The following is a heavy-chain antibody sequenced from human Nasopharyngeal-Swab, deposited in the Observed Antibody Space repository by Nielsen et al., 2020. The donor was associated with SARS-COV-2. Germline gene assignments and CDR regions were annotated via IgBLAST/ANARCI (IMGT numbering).Heavy chain of an antibody. J-gene: IGHJ6*02. V-gene: IGHV3-23*01. CDR3: AKGGGGSCFSSMDV. D-gene: IGHD2-15*01. Sequence: WIRQPPGKGLEWVSRICGSDTNTYYADPVKGRFTISRDNSQNTLYLQMNSLRAEDTAVYFCAKGGGGSCFSSMDVWGQGTTVTVSS. CDR2: ICGSDTNT.